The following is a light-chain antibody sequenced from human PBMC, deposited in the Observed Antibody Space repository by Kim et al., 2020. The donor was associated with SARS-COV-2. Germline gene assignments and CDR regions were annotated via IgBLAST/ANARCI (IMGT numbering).Light chain of an antibody. CDR2: RNN. Sequence: QPVLTQPPSASGTPGQRVTISCSGSSSNIGSNYVYWYQQLPGTAPKLLIYRNNQRPSGVPDRFSGSKSGTSASLAISGLRSEDEADYYCAAWDDSLSGLHWVFGGGTKLTVL. CDR3: AAWDDSLSGLHWV. J-gene: IGLJ3*02. V-gene: IGLV1-47*01. CDR1: SSNIGSNY.